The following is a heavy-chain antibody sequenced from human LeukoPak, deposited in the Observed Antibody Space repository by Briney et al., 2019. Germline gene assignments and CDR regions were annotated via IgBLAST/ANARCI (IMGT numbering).Heavy chain of an antibody. J-gene: IGHJ4*02. D-gene: IGHD3-10*01. CDR3: ARDSGTAYFDY. Sequence: KPSETLSLTCAVYGGSFSASYWSWIRQPPNKGLEWIGEINHSGGTNYNPSLKSRVTISIDTSKNQFSLKLSSVTAADTAVYYCARDSGTAYFDYWGQGTLVTVSS. CDR1: GGSFSASY. CDR2: INHSGGT. V-gene: IGHV4-34*01.